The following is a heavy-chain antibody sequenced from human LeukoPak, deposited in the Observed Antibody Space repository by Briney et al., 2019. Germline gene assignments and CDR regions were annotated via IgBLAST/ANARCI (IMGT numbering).Heavy chain of an antibody. CDR3: ARVGYYDSSGYYPIDY. CDR1: GFTFSSYS. D-gene: IGHD3-22*01. CDR2: ISSSSSYI. J-gene: IGHJ4*02. V-gene: IGHV3-21*01. Sequence: GGSLRLSCAASGFTFSSYSMNWDRQAPGKGLEWVSSISSSSSYIYYADSVKGRFTISRDNAKNSLYLQMNSLRAEDTAVYYCARVGYYDSSGYYPIDYWGQGTPVTVSS.